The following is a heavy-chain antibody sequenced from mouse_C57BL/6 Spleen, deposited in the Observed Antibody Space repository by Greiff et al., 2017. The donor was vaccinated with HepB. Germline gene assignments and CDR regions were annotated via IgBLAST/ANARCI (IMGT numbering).Heavy chain of an antibody. CDR1: GFTFSSYA. CDR3: ARDLSSPYWYFDV. D-gene: IGHD1-1*01. CDR2: ISDGGSYT. J-gene: IGHJ1*03. V-gene: IGHV5-4*01. Sequence: EVMLVESGGGLVNPGGSLKLSCAASGFTFSSYAMSWVRQTPEKRLEWVATISDGGSYTYYPDNVKGRFTISRDNAKNNLYLQMSHLKSEDTAMYYCARDLSSPYWYFDVWGTGTTVTVSS.